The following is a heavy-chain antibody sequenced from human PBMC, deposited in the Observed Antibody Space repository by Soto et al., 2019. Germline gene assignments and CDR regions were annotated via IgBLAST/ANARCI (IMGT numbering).Heavy chain of an antibody. J-gene: IGHJ6*03. CDR1: GASISSHY. Sequence: QVQLQESGPGLVKPSETLSLTCTVSGASISSHYWSWIRQAPGKGLDWIANINYNGNTNYNPSLKSRVTISVDTSKNQFSLTVISVTAADTAVYYCAGGGSIVVATRRLMDVWGRGTTVTVSS. CDR2: INYNGNT. D-gene: IGHD3-22*01. V-gene: IGHV4-59*08. CDR3: AGGGSIVVATRRLMDV.